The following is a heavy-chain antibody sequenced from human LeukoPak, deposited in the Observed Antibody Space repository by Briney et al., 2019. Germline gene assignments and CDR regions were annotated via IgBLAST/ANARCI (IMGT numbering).Heavy chain of an antibody. CDR2: INPNNGDT. CDR1: GYSLTGYH. V-gene: IGHV1-2*02. CDR3: ARVQGYCSDGKCLF. Sequence: ASVKVSCKASGYSLTGYHIHWVRQAPGQGLEWMGWINPNNGDTKYTQKFNDRVTMTRDTSINTAYMELNRLTSDDTAVYYCARVQGYCSDGKCLFWGQGTLISVSS. J-gene: IGHJ4*02. D-gene: IGHD2-15*01.